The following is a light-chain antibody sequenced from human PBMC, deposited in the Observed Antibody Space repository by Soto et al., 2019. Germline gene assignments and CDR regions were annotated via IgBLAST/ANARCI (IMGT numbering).Light chain of an antibody. CDR2: YNN. CDR1: SSNIGSNT. J-gene: IGLJ1*01. CDR3: AARDDSLNGLYV. V-gene: IGLV1-44*01. Sequence: QSVLTQPPSASGTPGQRVTISCSGGSSNIGSNTVNWYQQLPGTAPKLLISYNNQRPSGVPDRFSGSKSGTSASLAISGLQSEDEADYYCAARDDSLNGLYVFGTGTKLTVL.